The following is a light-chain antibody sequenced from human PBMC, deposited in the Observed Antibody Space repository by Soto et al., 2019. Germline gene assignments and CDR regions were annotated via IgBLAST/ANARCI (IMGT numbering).Light chain of an antibody. J-gene: IGKJ1*01. CDR3: QQYNNWWT. CDR2: GAS. Sequence: EIVMTQSPATLSVSPGERATLSCRASQSVSNNLAWYQKKPGQAPRLLIYGASTRATGIPARFSGSGSGTESPPTSSRLHSEDFAFYYCQQYNNWWTFGQGTRVDIK. V-gene: IGKV3-15*01. CDR1: QSVSNN.